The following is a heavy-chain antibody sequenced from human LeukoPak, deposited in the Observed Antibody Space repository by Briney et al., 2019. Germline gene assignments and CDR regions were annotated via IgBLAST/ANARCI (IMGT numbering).Heavy chain of an antibody. D-gene: IGHD6-13*01. Sequence: SSETLSLTCTVSGGSISSYYWSWIRQPPGKGLEWIGYIYYSGSTNYNPSLKSRVTISVDTSKNQFSLKLSSGTAADTAVYYCARSGYSSSWYRTNWYFDLWGRGTLVTVSS. CDR1: GGSISSYY. CDR3: ARSGYSSSWYRTNWYFDL. J-gene: IGHJ2*01. CDR2: IYYSGST. V-gene: IGHV4-59*01.